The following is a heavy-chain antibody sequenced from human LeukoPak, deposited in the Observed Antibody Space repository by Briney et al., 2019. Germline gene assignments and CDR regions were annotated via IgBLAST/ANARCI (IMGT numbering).Heavy chain of an antibody. CDR3: ARGRGGITMVRGAIEKRYYFDY. J-gene: IGHJ4*02. V-gene: IGHV4-34*01. CDR1: GGSFSGYY. Sequence: PSETLSLTCAVYGGSFSGYYWSWTRQPPGKGLEWIGEINHSGSTNYNPSLKSRVTISVDTSKNQFSLKLSSVTAADTAVYYCARGRGGITMVRGAIEKRYYFDYWGQGTLVTLSS. CDR2: INHSGST. D-gene: IGHD3-10*01.